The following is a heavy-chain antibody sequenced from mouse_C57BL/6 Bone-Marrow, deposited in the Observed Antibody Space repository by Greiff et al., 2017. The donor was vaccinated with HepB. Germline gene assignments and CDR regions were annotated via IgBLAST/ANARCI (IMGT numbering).Heavy chain of an antibody. D-gene: IGHD2-3*01. CDR1: GYSITSGYY. V-gene: IGHV3-6*01. J-gene: IGHJ4*01. CDR2: ISYDGSN. CDR3: AREGVYDPSMDY. Sequence: EVKLLESGPGLVKPSQSLSLTCSVTGYSITSGYYWNWIRQFPGNKLEWMGYISYDGSNNYNPSLKNRISITRDTSKNQFFLKLNSVTTEDTATYYCAREGVYDPSMDYWGQGTSVTVSS.